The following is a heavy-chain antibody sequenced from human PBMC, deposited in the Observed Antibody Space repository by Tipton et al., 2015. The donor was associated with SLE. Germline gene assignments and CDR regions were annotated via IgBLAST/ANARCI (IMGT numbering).Heavy chain of an antibody. CDR1: GGSFSGYY. CDR2: ISGSGGST. V-gene: IGHV3-23*01. Sequence: LSLTCAVYGGSFSGYYWSWIRQPPGKGLEWVSAISGSGGSTYYADSVKGRFTISRDNSKNTLYLQMNSLRAEDTAVYYCAKAPLVGATYYFDYWGQGTLVTVSS. CDR3: AKAPLVGATYYFDY. D-gene: IGHD1-26*01. J-gene: IGHJ4*02.